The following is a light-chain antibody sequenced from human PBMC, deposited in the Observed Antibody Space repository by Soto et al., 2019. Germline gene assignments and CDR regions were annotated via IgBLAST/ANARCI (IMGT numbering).Light chain of an antibody. J-gene: IGKJ3*01. CDR1: QGIRNA. CDR2: EAS. Sequence: ALQLTQSPSSRSSSIGYIVTITCRSSQGIRNALAWYQQKPGKAPKLLIYEASRLETGVSSRFSGSGSETDFTLTIVSLQPEHFETYYCHQYYTDPNTFGPGTKVDIK. CDR3: HQYYTDPNT. V-gene: IGKV1-13*02.